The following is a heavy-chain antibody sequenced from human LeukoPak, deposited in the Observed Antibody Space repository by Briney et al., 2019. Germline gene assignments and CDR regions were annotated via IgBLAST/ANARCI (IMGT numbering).Heavy chain of an antibody. J-gene: IGHJ4*02. D-gene: IGHD5-24*01. CDR3: ARGGEVATIYLFLD. CDR2: IIPIFGTA. CDR1: GGTFSSYA. Sequence: GASVRVSCKASGGTFSSYAISWVRQAPGQGLEWMGGIIPIFGTANYAQKFQGRVTITADESTSTAYMELSSLRSEDTAVYYCARGGEVATIYLFLDWGQGTLVTVSS. V-gene: IGHV1-69*13.